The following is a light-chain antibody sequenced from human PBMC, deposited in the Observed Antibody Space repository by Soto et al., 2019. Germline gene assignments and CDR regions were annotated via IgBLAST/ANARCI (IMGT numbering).Light chain of an antibody. Sequence: EIVMTQSPATLSVSPGKRVILSCGASQSVSSNLAWYQQKPGQAPRLLISGASARATGVPARFSGSGSGTDFTLTIYSLQSEDFALYFCQQYNNWPLTFGQGTKVDIK. CDR2: GAS. CDR1: QSVSSN. J-gene: IGKJ1*01. V-gene: IGKV3-15*01. CDR3: QQYNNWPLT.